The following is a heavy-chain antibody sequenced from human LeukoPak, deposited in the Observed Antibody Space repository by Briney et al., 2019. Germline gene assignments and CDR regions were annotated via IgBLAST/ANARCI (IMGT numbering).Heavy chain of an antibody. V-gene: IGHV4-59*01. CDR1: GGAISSYY. Sequence: SETLSLTCTVSGGAISSYYWSWIRQPPGKGLEWIGYIYYSGGTKYNPSLMSRVTISVDRAQSQFSLSLNSATAADTAVYYCARDGLYDSSGYYMDSWGQGTLVIVSS. CDR2: IYYSGGT. D-gene: IGHD3-22*01. CDR3: ARDGLYDSSGYYMDS. J-gene: IGHJ4*02.